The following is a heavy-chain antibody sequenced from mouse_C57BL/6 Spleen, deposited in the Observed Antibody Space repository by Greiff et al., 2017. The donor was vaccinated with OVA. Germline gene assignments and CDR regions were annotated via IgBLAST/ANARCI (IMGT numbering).Heavy chain of an antibody. Sequence: EVMLVESGGGLVTPGGSLKLSCAASGFTFSDYGMHWVRQAPEKGLEWVAYISSGSSTIYYADTVKGRFTISRDNAKNTLFLQMTSLRSEDTAMYYCAREIYYDYDYAMDYWGQGTSVTVSS. J-gene: IGHJ4*01. CDR1: GFTFSDYG. D-gene: IGHD2-4*01. CDR3: AREIYYDYDYAMDY. CDR2: ISSGSSTI. V-gene: IGHV5-17*01.